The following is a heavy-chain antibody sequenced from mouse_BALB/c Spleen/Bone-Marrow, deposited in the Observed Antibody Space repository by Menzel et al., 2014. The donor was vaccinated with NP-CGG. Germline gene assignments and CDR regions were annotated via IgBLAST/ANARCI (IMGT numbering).Heavy chain of an antibody. CDR1: GFNIKDTY. V-gene: IGHV14-3*02. CDR3: ARYGNYCYAMDY. CDR2: IDPANGNT. J-gene: IGHJ4*01. Sequence: VQLKESGAELVKPGASVKLSCTASGFNIKDTYMHWVKQRPEQGLEWIGRIDPANGNTKYDPKFQGKAPITADTSSNTAYLQLSSLTSEDTAVYYCARYGNYCYAMDYWGQGTSVTVSS. D-gene: IGHD2-1*01.